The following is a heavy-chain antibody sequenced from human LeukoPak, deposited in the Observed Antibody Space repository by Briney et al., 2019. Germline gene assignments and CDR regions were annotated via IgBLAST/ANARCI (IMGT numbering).Heavy chain of an antibody. Sequence: PSETLSLTCTVSGGSISTYYWTWIRQPPGKGLEWIGYIYSSGSTNYNPSLKSRVTISVDTSKNQFSLKLSSVSAADTAVYYCASGGVFGDYRYNWFDPWGPGTLVIVSS. D-gene: IGHD3-10*01. J-gene: IGHJ5*02. V-gene: IGHV4-59*01. CDR2: IYSSGST. CDR1: GGSISTYY. CDR3: ASGGVFGDYRYNWFDP.